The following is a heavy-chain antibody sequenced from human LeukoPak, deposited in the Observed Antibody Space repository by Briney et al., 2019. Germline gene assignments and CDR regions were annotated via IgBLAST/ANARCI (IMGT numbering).Heavy chain of an antibody. CDR2: ISSSSSYI. CDR3: AGDSSGQPDY. Sequence: GGSLRLSCSASGFIFNTFGMNWVRQAPGKGLEWVSSISSSSSYIYYADSVKGRFTISRDNAKNSLYLQMNSLRAEDTAVYYCAGDSSGQPDYWGQGTLVTVSS. V-gene: IGHV3-21*01. D-gene: IGHD3-22*01. J-gene: IGHJ4*02. CDR1: GFIFNTFG.